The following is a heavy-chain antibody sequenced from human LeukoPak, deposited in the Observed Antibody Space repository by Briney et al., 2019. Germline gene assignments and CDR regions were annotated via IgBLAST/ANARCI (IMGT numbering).Heavy chain of an antibody. D-gene: IGHD5-18*01. CDR2: IKKDGSEK. CDR1: GFTFSSYW. Sequence: GGSLRLSCTASGFTFSSYWMSWVRQAPGKGLEWVANIKKDGSEKYYVDSVKGRFTISRDNAKTSLYLQMNSLRAEDTAVYYCARDLSGVAGYTYGRGIDYWGQGTLVTVSS. J-gene: IGHJ4*02. V-gene: IGHV3-7*01. CDR3: ARDLSGVAGYTYGRGIDY.